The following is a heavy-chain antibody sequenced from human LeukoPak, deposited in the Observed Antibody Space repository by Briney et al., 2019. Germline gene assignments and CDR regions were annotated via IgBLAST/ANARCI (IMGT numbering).Heavy chain of an antibody. CDR2: VSGGSSNT. D-gene: IGHD3-16*01. V-gene: IGHV3-23*01. CDR1: GFTFSNYA. J-gene: IGHJ3*02. CDR3: ARGQSAFDI. Sequence: GGSLRLSCVASGFTFSNYAMSWVRQASGKGLEWVSAVSGGSSNTYYADSVKGRFTISRDNSKNTLYLQMNSLRADDTAVYYCARGQSAFDIWGQGTMVTVSS.